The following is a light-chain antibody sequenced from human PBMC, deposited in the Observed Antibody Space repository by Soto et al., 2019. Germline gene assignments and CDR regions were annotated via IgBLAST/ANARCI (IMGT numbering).Light chain of an antibody. CDR3: QQYNKWPPWT. CDR2: SVS. J-gene: IGKJ1*01. CDR1: QSVSSN. V-gene: IGKV3-15*01. Sequence: DMVMTQSPATLSVSPGESATLSCRASQSVSSNVAWYQQKPGQAPRLLIYSVSTRATGIPARFSGSGSGTEFTPTISSLQSEDFAIYYCQQYNKWPPWTFGQGTKVDIK.